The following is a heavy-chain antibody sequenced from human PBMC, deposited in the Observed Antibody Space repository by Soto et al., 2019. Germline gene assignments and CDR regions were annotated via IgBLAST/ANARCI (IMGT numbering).Heavy chain of an antibody. CDR3: ARPDFGDYWYFDL. J-gene: IGHJ2*01. V-gene: IGHV1-69*08. CDR2: IIPALGTA. CDR1: EGTSSTHL. Sequence: QDQLVQSGAEVKKPGSSVKVSCKASEGTSSTHLFSWLGQAPGQGLEWMGRIIPALGTATYAQKFQGRVTITADESATTVYMELNSLRSEDTAVYYCARPDFGDYWYFDLWGRGTLVTVSS. D-gene: IGHD4-17*01.